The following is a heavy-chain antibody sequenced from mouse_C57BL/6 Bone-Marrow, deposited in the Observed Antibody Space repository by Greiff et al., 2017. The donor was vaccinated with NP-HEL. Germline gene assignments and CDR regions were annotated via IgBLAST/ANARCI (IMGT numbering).Heavy chain of an antibody. D-gene: IGHD1-1*01. V-gene: IGHV5-4*01. CDR1: GFTFSSYA. J-gene: IGHJ1*03. CDR2: ISDGGSYT. Sequence: EVQLVESGGGLVKPGGSLKLSCAASGFTFSSYAMSWVRQTPEKRLEWVATISDGGSYTYYPDNVKGRFTISRDNAKNNLYLQMSHLKSEDTAMYYCARDPWGYGSSYWYFDVWGTGTTVTVSS. CDR3: ARDPWGYGSSYWYFDV.